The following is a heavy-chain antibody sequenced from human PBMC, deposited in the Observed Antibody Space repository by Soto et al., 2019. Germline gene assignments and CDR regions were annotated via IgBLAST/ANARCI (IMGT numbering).Heavy chain of an antibody. Sequence: QVQVVQSGAEVKDSGSSVKVSCKASGGTFSTFGISWVRQAPGQGLEWMGGIIPIFGTPNYAQKFQGSVTITANASTRTVFLELSRLRSEDTAVYYCARALQNYYSGMGVWGQGTRVTVSS. CDR2: IIPIFGTP. CDR3: ARALQNYYSGMGV. J-gene: IGHJ6*02. CDR1: GGTFSTFG. D-gene: IGHD4-4*01. V-gene: IGHV1-69*01.